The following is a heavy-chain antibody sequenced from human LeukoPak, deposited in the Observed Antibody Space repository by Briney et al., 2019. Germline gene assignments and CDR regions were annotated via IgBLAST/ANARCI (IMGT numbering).Heavy chain of an antibody. Sequence: GGSLRLSCAASGFTFSRHDMSWVRQAPGKGLEWVSYISSSSSTIYYADSVKGRFTTSRDNAKNSLYLQMNSLRAEDTAVYYCARELSGSYAGNWFDPWGQGTLVTVSS. D-gene: IGHD1-26*01. CDR2: ISSSSSTI. V-gene: IGHV3-48*01. CDR1: GFTFSRHD. CDR3: ARELSGSYAGNWFDP. J-gene: IGHJ5*02.